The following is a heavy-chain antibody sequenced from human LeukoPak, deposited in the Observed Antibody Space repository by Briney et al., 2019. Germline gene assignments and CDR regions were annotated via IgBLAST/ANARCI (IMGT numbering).Heavy chain of an antibody. CDR3: ARGVVPYGDYVISYFDY. CDR1: GFIFSTYP. V-gene: IGHV4-59*01. D-gene: IGHD4-17*01. CDR2: IYYSGST. Sequence: GSLRLSCAASGFIFSTYPMSWIRQPPGKGLEWIGYIYYSGSTNYNPSLKSRVTISVDTSKNQFSLKLSSVTAADTAVYYCARGVVPYGDYVISYFDYWGQGTLVTVSS. J-gene: IGHJ4*02.